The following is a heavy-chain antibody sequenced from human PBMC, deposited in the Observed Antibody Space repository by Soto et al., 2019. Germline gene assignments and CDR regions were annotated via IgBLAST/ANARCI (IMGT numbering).Heavy chain of an antibody. J-gene: IGHJ4*03. V-gene: IGHV4-39*01. D-gene: IGHD2-21*02. CDR1: GDSISSRSYY. CDR2: IYYSGST. Sequence: SETLSLTCTVTGDSISSRSYYWGWIRQPPGKGLEWIGSIYYSGSTYNNPSLRSRVSMSIDTSKDQFSLKLKSVTAADTALYFCAIQRISVVTQGYFYVWGPGSLVTVYS. CDR3: AIQRISVVTQGYFYV.